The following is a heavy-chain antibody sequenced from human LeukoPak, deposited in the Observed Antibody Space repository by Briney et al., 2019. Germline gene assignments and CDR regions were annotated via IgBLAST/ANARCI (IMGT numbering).Heavy chain of an antibody. Sequence: PSETLSLTCAVYGGSFSGYYWSWIRQPPGKGLEWIGEINHSGSTNYNPSLKSRVTISVDTSKNQFSLKLSSVTAADTAVYYCARGHCIPFKYYYGSGSYYYFDYWGQGTLVTVSS. CDR1: GGSFSGYY. J-gene: IGHJ4*02. D-gene: IGHD3-10*01. CDR2: INHSGST. V-gene: IGHV4-34*01. CDR3: ARGHCIPFKYYYGSGSYYYFDY.